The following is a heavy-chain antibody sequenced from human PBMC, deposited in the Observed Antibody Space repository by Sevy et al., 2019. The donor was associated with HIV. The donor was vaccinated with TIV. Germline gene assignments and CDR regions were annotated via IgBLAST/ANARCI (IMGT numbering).Heavy chain of an antibody. Sequence: ASVKVSCKASGGTFSSYAISWVRQAPGLGLEWMGGIIPIFGTANYAQKFQGRVTITADESTSTAYMELSSLRSEDTAVYYCARERGQQLVLGSGWFDPWGQGTLVTVSS. D-gene: IGHD6-13*01. V-gene: IGHV1-69*13. CDR3: ARERGQQLVLGSGWFDP. CDR1: GGTFSSYA. CDR2: IIPIFGTA. J-gene: IGHJ5*02.